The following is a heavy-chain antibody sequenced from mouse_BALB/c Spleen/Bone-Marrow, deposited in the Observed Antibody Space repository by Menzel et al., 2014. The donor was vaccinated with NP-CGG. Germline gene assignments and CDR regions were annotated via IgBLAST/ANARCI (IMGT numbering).Heavy chain of an antibody. Sequence: QVQLKQSGAELVRPGASVKLSCKALGYTFTDYEIHWVKQTPVHGLEWIGAIHPRSGGTAYNQKFKGKATLTADKSSSIAYMELSSLTSEDSAVYYCTRDGDGYYPYTLDNWGQGTSVTVPS. D-gene: IGHD2-3*01. CDR1: GYTFTDYE. CDR2: IHPRSGGT. V-gene: IGHV1-15*01. J-gene: IGHJ4*01. CDR3: TRDGDGYYPYTLDN.